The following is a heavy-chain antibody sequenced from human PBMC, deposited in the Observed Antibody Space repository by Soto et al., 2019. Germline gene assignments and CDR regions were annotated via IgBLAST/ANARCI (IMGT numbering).Heavy chain of an antibody. V-gene: IGHV4-59*01. CDR3: ARDYYDSSGYYSFDY. J-gene: IGHJ4*02. CDR2: IYYSGST. Sequence: SETLSLTCTVSCGSISSYYWSWIRQPPGKGLEWIGYIYYSGSTNYNPSLKSRVTISVDTSKNQFSLKLSSVTAADTAVYYCARDYYDSSGYYSFDYWGQGTLVTVSS. D-gene: IGHD3-22*01. CDR1: CGSISSYY.